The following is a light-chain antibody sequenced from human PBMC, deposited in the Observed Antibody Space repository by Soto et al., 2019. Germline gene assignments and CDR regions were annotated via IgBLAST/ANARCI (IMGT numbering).Light chain of an antibody. CDR2: DVS. Sequence: QSVLTQPASVSGSPGQSITISCTGTSGDVGGYDFVSWYQQHPGRAPKLLIWDVSNRPSGVSYRFSASKSGNTASLTISGLQPDDEADYYCSSYTSSRSLVFGTGTKLTVL. J-gene: IGLJ1*01. V-gene: IGLV2-14*01. CDR1: SGDVGGYDF. CDR3: SSYTSSRSLV.